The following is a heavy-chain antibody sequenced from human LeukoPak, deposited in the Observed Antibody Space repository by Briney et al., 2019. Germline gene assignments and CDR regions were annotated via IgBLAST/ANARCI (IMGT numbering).Heavy chain of an antibody. D-gene: IGHD4-11*01. CDR1: GGSVSSYY. Sequence: SETLSLTCTVSGGSVSSYYWSWIRQPPGKGLEWIGYIYTSGSTNYNPSLKSRVTISVDTSKNQFSLKLSSVTAADTAVYYCASNLQYPFDYWGQGTLVTVSS. CDR3: ASNLQYPFDY. V-gene: IGHV4-4*09. CDR2: IYTSGST. J-gene: IGHJ4*02.